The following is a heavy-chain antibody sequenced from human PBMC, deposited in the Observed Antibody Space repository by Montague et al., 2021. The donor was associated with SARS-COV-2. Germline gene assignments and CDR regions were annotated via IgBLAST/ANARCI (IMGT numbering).Heavy chain of an antibody. D-gene: IGHD5-12*01. Sequence: SLRLSCAASGFTVSSNYMSWVRQAPGKGLEWVSVIYSGGSTYYADSVKGRFTISRDNSKNTLYLQMNSLRAEGTAVYYCARVGWLRGYFDYWGQGTLVTVSS. CDR1: GFTVSSNY. CDR3: ARVGWLRGYFDY. CDR2: IYSGGST. J-gene: IGHJ4*02. V-gene: IGHV3-53*01.